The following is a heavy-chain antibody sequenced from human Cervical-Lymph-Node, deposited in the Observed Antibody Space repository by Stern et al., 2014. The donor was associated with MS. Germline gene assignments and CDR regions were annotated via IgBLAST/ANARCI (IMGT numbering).Heavy chain of an antibody. Sequence: EVQLVESGGGLVQPGGSLRLSCAASGFTFSTYWMGWVRQAPGKGPACVANIKDDGREKYYVDSAKGRFIISRDNAKNSLYLQMNSLRAEDTAVYYCATMVRGRAVDYWGQGTLVTVSS. J-gene: IGHJ4*02. CDR2: IKDDGREK. D-gene: IGHD3-10*01. CDR3: ATMVRGRAVDY. V-gene: IGHV3-7*01. CDR1: GFTFSTYW.